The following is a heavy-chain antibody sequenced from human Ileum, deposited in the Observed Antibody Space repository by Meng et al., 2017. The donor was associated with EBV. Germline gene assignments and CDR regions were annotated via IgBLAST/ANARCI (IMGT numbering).Heavy chain of an antibody. D-gene: IGHD5-24*01. J-gene: IGHJ4*02. V-gene: IGHV1-8*01. Sequence: QLQLVQSGAEVKKPGASVKVSCKASGHTFTNYDFSWVRQATGQGLEWMGWMNPKTGTTHYAQKFQGRVSMTRDTSITTAYMELSSLTSEDTAVYYCVRTLERGDYWGQGTLVTVSS. CDR2: MNPKTGTT. CDR3: VRTLERGDY. CDR1: GHTFTNYD.